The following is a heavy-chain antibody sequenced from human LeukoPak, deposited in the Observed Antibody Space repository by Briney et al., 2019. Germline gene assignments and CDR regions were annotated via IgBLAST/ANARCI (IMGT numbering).Heavy chain of an antibody. CDR2: IYPGDSDT. J-gene: IGHJ3*02. CDR1: GYSFTSYW. V-gene: IGHV5-51*01. CDR3: ARRGYYDSRGDRAFDI. Sequence: GESLKTPFKGSGYSFTSYWFGWVRQMPGKGLEWMGIIYPGDSDTRYSPSFQGQVTISADKSISTAYLQWSSLKASDTAMEHCARRGYYDSRGDRAFDIGGQGTMVTVSS. D-gene: IGHD3-22*01.